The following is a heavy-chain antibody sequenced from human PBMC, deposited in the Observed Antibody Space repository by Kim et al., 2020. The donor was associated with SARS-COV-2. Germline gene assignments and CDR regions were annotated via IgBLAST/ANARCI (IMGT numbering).Heavy chain of an antibody. Sequence: SETLSLTCTVSGASVSSGTYYWSWIRQPPGKGLEWIGYVYYSGSTNYNPSLKSRLTISVDTSKNQFSLKLTSVTAADTAVYYCARVYGSSGSYYYQYFDYWGQGTLVTVSS. CDR2: VYYSGST. J-gene: IGHJ4*02. CDR1: GASVSSGTYY. D-gene: IGHD3-10*01. V-gene: IGHV4-61*01. CDR3: ARVYGSSGSYYYQYFDY.